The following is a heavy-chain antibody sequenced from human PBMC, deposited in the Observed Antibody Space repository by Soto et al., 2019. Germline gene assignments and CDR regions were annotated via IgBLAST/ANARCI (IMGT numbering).Heavy chain of an antibody. CDR2: ISYSGST. V-gene: IGHV4-61*01. CDR3: ASQNIGY. J-gene: IGHJ4*02. CDR1: GGSVSSGSYF. Sequence: SETLSLTCSVSGGSVSSGSYFWSWIRQPPGKGLEWIGFISYSGSTNYNPSLKSRVTISVDTSKNQFSLKMSSVTAADTAVYYCASQNIGYWGQGNLVTVSS.